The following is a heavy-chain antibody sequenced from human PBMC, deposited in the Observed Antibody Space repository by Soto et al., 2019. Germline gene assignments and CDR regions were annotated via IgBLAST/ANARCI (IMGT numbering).Heavy chain of an antibody. Sequence: QVQLVQSGAEVKKPGASVKVSCKASGYTFTSYGISWVRQAPGQGLEWMGWISAYNGNTNYAQKLQGRDTITTDTSTSTAYMELRSLRSDDTAVYYCARDGKLRGANYYYYGMDVWGQGTTVTVSS. CDR3: ARDGKLRGANYYYYGMDV. D-gene: IGHD1-26*01. V-gene: IGHV1-18*01. CDR2: ISAYNGNT. J-gene: IGHJ6*02. CDR1: GYTFTSYG.